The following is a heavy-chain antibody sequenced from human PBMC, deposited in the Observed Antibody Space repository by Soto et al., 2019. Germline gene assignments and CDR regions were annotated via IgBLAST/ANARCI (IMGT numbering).Heavy chain of an antibody. J-gene: IGHJ5*02. V-gene: IGHV4-34*01. D-gene: IGHD5-12*01. CDR1: GGSFSGYY. Sequence: SETLSLTCAVYGGSFSGYYWSWIRQPPGKGLEWIGEINHSGSTNYNPSLKSRVTISVDTSKNQFSLKLSSVTAADTAVYYCARWSEYSGYDYRGGWFDPWGQGTLVTVSS. CDR2: INHSGST. CDR3: ARWSEYSGYDYRGGWFDP.